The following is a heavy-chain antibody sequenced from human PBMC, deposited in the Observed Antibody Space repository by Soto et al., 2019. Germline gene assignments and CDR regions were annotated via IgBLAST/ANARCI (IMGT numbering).Heavy chain of an antibody. V-gene: IGHV4-59*08. CDR1: GGSISSYY. Sequence: SETLSLTCTVSGGSISSYYWSWIRQPPGKGLEWIGYIYYSGSTNYNPSLKSRVTISVDTSKNQFSLKLSSVTAADTAVYYCARHSDSYGYFEYWGQGTLVTVSS. D-gene: IGHD5-18*01. CDR2: IYYSGST. CDR3: ARHSDSYGYFEY. J-gene: IGHJ4*02.